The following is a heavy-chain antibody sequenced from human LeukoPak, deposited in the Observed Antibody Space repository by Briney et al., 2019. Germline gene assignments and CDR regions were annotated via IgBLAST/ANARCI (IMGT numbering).Heavy chain of an antibody. D-gene: IGHD2-15*01. V-gene: IGHV4-59*08. CDR1: GGSISSYY. J-gene: IGHJ4*02. CDR3: ARVGVVVVAAIDY. Sequence: PSETLSLTCTVSGGSISSYYWSWIRQPPGKGLEWIGYIYYSGSTNYNPSLKSRVTISVDTSKNQFSLKLSSVTAADTAVYYCARVGVVVVAAIDYWGQGTLVTASS. CDR2: IYYSGST.